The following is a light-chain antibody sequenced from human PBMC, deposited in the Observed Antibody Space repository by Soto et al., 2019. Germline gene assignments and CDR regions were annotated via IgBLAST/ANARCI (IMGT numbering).Light chain of an antibody. V-gene: IGLV2-14*01. CDR2: DVS. Sequence: QSVLTQPASVSGSPGQSITISCTGTSSDVGGYNYVSWYQQHPGKAPKLMIYDVSNRTSGVSNRFSGSKSGNTASLIISGLKAEDEADYYCSSYTSSSTHYVFGTGTKIPIL. CDR1: SSDVGGYNY. CDR3: SSYTSSSTHYV. J-gene: IGLJ1*01.